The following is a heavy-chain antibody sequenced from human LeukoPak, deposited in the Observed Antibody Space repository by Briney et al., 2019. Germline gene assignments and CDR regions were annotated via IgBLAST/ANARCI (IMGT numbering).Heavy chain of an antibody. CDR1: GYTFTSYY. CDR2: INPSGGST. J-gene: IGHJ4*02. V-gene: IGHV1-46*01. Sequence: GASVKVSCKASGYTFTSYYMHWVRQAPGQGLEWMGIINPSGGSTSYAQKFQGRVTMTRDTSTSTVYMELSSLRSEHTAVYYCARDLYDSSGYYFPLRYWGQGTLVTVSS. CDR3: ARDLYDSSGYYFPLRY. D-gene: IGHD3-22*01.